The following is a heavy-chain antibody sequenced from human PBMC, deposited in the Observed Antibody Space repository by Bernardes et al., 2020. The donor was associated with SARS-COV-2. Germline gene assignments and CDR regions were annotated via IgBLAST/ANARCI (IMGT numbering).Heavy chain of an antibody. CDR1: DYTFTNYW. Sequence: GEALQISCKGSDYTFTNYWIGWVRQMPGTGLEWMGIIYPGDSDTKYSPSFQGRVTISADKSVNTAYLQWSSLKASDTAIYYCARRRYGDFGVDVWGQGTTVNVSS. D-gene: IGHD4-17*01. CDR3: ARRRYGDFGVDV. V-gene: IGHV5-51*01. J-gene: IGHJ6*01. CDR2: IYPGDSDT.